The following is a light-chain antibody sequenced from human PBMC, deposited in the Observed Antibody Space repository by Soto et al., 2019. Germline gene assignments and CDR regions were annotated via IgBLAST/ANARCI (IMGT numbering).Light chain of an antibody. CDR1: QSISSY. V-gene: IGKV3-11*01. Sequence: EIVMTQSPAALSLSPGERATLSCRASQSISSYLGWYQQKPGQAPSLLICDASNRATGIPARFSGSGSWTDFTLTISSLEPEDFAVYFSQQRYKLPSTFGQGTNLEIK. CDR3: QQRYKLPST. CDR2: DAS. J-gene: IGKJ2*01.